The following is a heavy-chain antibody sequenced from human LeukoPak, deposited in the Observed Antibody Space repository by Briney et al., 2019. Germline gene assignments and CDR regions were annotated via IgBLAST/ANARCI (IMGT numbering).Heavy chain of an antibody. CDR2: IYYSGST. Sequence: SETLSLTCTVSGGSISSSSYYWGWIRQPPGKGLEWIGSIYYSGSTYYNPSLKSRVTISVDTSKNQFSLKLSSVTAADTAVYYCARGMTTVDYWGQGTLVTVSS. CDR1: GGSISSSSYY. D-gene: IGHD4-17*01. J-gene: IGHJ4*02. V-gene: IGHV4-39*01. CDR3: ARGMTTVDY.